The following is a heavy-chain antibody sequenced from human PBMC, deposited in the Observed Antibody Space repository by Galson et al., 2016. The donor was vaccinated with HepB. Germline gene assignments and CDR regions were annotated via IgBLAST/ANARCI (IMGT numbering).Heavy chain of an antibody. J-gene: IGHJ6*02. CDR2: ITSSNTYT. CDR3: AREIGYVRFGYHYGMDV. Sequence: SLRLSCAASGFTFSDYNLNWVRQAPGKGLEWVSSITSSNTYTCYADSVKGRFTISRDNAKNSLYLHMSSLRAEDTAMYYCAREIGYVRFGYHYGMDVWGQGTTVTVSS. D-gene: IGHD3-10*01. V-gene: IGHV3-21*06. CDR1: GFTFSDYN.